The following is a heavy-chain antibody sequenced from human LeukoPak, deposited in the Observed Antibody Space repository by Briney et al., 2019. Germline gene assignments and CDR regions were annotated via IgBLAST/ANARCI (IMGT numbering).Heavy chain of an antibody. CDR1: GVTFSNYA. J-gene: IGHJ6*02. CDR3: AKDSAVVPAAPYGMDV. CDR2: ICVIGDNT. D-gene: IGHD2-2*01. Sequence: GGSLRLSCAASGVTFSNYAMSWVRQAPGKALEWVSTICVIGDNTYYADSVKGRLTISRDNSRNTLYLQMNSLRVEDTATYYCAKDSAVVPAAPYGMDVWGQGTTVTVSS. V-gene: IGHV3-23*01.